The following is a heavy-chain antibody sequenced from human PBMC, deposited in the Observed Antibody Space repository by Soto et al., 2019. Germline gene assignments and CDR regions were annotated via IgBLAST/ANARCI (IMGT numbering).Heavy chain of an antibody. CDR3: ARRHLAVAVSPWFDP. Sequence: QVTLKESGPVLVQPTETLTLRCTVSGLSITDSEMGVSWIRQPPGKDLEWLAHIDSSGEKSYRTFLKSRLTITKDTSKSQIVLIMTNMDPADTATYYCARRHLAVAVSPWFDPWGQGILVTVSS. J-gene: IGHJ5*02. CDR2: IDSSGEK. V-gene: IGHV2-26*01. D-gene: IGHD3-16*01. CDR1: GLSITDSEMG.